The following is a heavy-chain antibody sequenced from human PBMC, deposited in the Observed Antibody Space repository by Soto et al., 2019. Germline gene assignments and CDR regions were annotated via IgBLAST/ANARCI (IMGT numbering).Heavy chain of an antibody. Sequence: SVKVSCKASGGTFSSYAISWVRQAPGQGLEWMGGIIPIFGTANYAQKFQGRVTITADKSTSTAYMELSSLRSEDTAVYYCARDQIAAVPPLYCYGMAVWCQGTTVRVSS. CDR3: ARDQIAAVPPLYCYGMAV. CDR2: IIPIFGTA. CDR1: GGTFSSYA. J-gene: IGHJ6*02. V-gene: IGHV1-69*06. D-gene: IGHD6-13*01.